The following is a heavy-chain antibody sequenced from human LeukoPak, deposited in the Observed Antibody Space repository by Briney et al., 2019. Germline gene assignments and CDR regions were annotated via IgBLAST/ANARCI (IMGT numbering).Heavy chain of an antibody. Sequence: GGSLRLSCSASGFTFIYYAMHWVRQAPGKGLEYVSGVSSNGGNTYYADSVKGRFTMSRANTNNTLYLQMSSLRAEDTALYYCVKDRGQSIETAGHFGSWGQGTLVTVSS. V-gene: IGHV3-64D*06. CDR3: VKDRGQSIETAGHFGS. CDR2: VSSNGGNT. J-gene: IGHJ4*02. CDR1: GFTFIYYA. D-gene: IGHD5-24*01.